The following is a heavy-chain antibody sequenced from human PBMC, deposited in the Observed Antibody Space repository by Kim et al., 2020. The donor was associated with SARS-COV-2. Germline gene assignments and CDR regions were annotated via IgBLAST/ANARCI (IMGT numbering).Heavy chain of an antibody. CDR2: MNPNSGNT. V-gene: IGHV1-8*01. Sequence: ASVKVSCKASGYTFTSYDINWVRQATGQGLEWMGWMNPNSGNTGYAQKFQGRVTMTRNTSISTAYMELSSLRSGDTAVYYCARASKQKSIVVVNAITSYYFDYWGQGTLVTVSS. J-gene: IGHJ4*02. CDR3: ARASKQKSIVVVNAITSYYFDY. CDR1: GYTFTSYD. D-gene: IGHD2-21*01.